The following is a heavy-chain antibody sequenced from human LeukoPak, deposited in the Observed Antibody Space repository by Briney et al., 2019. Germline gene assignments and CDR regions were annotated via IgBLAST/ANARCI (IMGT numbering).Heavy chain of an antibody. CDR3: ARDQGYCSGGSCYPGY. V-gene: IGHV3-33*01. J-gene: IGHJ4*02. D-gene: IGHD2-15*01. Sequence: GRSLRLSCAASGFTFSSYGMHWVRQAPGKGLEWVAVIWYDGSNKYYADSVKGRFTISRDNSKNTLYLQMNSLRAEDTAVYYCARDQGYCSGGSCYPGYWGQGTLVTVSS. CDR2: IWYDGSNK. CDR1: GFTFSSYG.